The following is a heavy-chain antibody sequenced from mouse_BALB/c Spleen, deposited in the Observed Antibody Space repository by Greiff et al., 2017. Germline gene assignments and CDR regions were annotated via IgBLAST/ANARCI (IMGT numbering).Heavy chain of an antibody. CDR1: GFNIKDTY. Sequence: VQLQQSGAELVKPGASVKLSCTASGFNIKDTYMHWVKQRPEQGLEWIGRIDPANGNTKYDPKFQGKATITADTSSNTAYLQLSSLTSEDTAVYYGARVAYYGSFAYWGQGTLVTVSA. CDR2: IDPANGNT. D-gene: IGHD1-2*01. V-gene: IGHV14-3*02. J-gene: IGHJ3*01. CDR3: ARVAYYGSFAY.